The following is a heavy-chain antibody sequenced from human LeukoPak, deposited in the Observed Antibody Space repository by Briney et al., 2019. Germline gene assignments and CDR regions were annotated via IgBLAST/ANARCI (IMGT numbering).Heavy chain of an antibody. J-gene: IGHJ4*02. Sequence: GGSLRLSCAASGFTFSSYGMHWVRQAPGKGLEWVAVIWYDGSNKYYADSVKGRFTISRDNAKNSLYLQMNSLRAEDTAVYYCARGGSYYTYWGQGTLSPSPQ. V-gene: IGHV3-33*01. CDR3: ARGGSYYTY. CDR2: IWYDGSNK. D-gene: IGHD1-26*01. CDR1: GFTFSSYG.